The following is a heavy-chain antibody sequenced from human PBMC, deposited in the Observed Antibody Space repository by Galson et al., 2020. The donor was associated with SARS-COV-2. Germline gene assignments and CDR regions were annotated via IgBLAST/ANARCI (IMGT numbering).Heavy chain of an antibody. Sequence: ASVKVSCKASGYTFTSYGISWVRQAPGQGIEWMGWISAYNGNTNYAQKLQGRVTMTTDTSTSTAYMELRSLRSDDTAVYYCARDKGEGVLLWFWELLDVWGQGTTVTASS. V-gene: IGHV1-18*04. CDR2: ISAYNGNT. J-gene: IGHJ6*02. CDR1: GYTFTSYG. CDR3: ARDKGEGVLLWFWELLDV. D-gene: IGHD3-10*01.